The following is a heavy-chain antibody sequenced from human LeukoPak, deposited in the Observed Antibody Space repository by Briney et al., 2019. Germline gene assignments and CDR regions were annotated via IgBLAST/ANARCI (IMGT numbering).Heavy chain of an antibody. CDR3: ARDYYSGYRNWFDP. CDR2: INPNSGGT. V-gene: IGHV1-2*02. Sequence: ASVKVSCKASGYTFTGYYMHWVRQAPGQGLEWMGWINPNSGGTNYAQKIQGRVTMTRDTSISTAYMELSRLRSDDTAVYYCARDYYSGYRNWFDPWGQGTLVAVSS. D-gene: IGHD2/OR15-2a*01. CDR1: GYTFTGYY. J-gene: IGHJ5*02.